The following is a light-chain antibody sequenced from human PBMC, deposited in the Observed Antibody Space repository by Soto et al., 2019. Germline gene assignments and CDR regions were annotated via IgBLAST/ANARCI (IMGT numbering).Light chain of an antibody. CDR2: GIS. V-gene: IGKV3-20*01. J-gene: IGKJ1*01. Sequence: EVVMTQSPATPSVSPGEGATLSCRASQSVTSNYLAWYQQKPGKAPRLLIHGISNRATGVPDRFSGSGSGTDFTLTISRLEPEDFAVYYCQQYTAWPLTFGQGTKVEVK. CDR3: QQYTAWPLT. CDR1: QSVTSNY.